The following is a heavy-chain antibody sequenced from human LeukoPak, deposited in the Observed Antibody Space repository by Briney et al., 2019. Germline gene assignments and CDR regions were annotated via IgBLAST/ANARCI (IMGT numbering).Heavy chain of an antibody. J-gene: IGHJ4*02. CDR2: INHSGST. D-gene: IGHD1-26*01. CDR3: ARGSIVGATPFDY. V-gene: IGHV4-34*01. CDR1: GGSFSGYY. Sequence: TSETLSLTCAVYGGSFSGYYWSWLRQPPGKGLEWIGEINHSGSTNYNPSLKRRVTISVDTSKNQFSLKLSSVTAADTAVYYCARGSIVGATPFDYWGQGTLVTVSS.